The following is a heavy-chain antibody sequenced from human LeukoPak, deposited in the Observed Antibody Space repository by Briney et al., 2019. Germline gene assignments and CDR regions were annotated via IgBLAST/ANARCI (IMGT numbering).Heavy chain of an antibody. J-gene: IGHJ4*02. CDR2: IRYDGSNK. CDR3: AKFKYYYDSSGSYYFDY. D-gene: IGHD3-22*01. CDR1: GFTFSSYG. Sequence: SGGSLRLSCAASGFTFSSYGMHWVRQAPGKGLEWVAFIRYDGSNKYYADSVKGRFTTSRDNSKNTLYLQMNSLRAEDTAVYYCAKFKYYYDSSGSYYFDYWGQGTLVTVSS. V-gene: IGHV3-30*02.